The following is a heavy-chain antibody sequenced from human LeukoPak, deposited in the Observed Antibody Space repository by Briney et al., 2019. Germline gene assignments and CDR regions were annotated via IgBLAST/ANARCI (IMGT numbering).Heavy chain of an antibody. CDR2: ISSSGSTI. J-gene: IGHJ4*02. CDR3: ARYSGYDILTGYPPPGYFDY. CDR1: GFTFSSYE. Sequence: PGGSLRLSCAASGFTFSSYEMNWVRQAPGKGLEWVSYISSSGSTIYYADSVKGRFTISRDKAKNSLYLQMNSLRAEDTAVYYCARYSGYDILTGYPPPGYFDYWGQGTLVTASS. V-gene: IGHV3-48*03. D-gene: IGHD3-9*01.